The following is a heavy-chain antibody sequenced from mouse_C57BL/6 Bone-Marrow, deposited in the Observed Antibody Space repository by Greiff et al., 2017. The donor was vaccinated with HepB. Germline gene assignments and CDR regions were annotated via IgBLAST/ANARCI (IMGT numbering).Heavy chain of an antibody. V-gene: IGHV1-74*01. D-gene: IGHD6-1*01. CDR1: GYTFTSYW. J-gene: IGHJ4*01. CDR3: AKMNVPSYYAMDY. CDR2: IHPSDSDT. Sequence: QVQLQQPGAELVKPGASVKVSCKASGYTFTSYWMHWVKQRPGQGLEWIGRIHPSDSDTNYNQKFKGKATLTVDKSSSTAYIQLSSLTSEDSAVYYCAKMNVPSYYAMDYWGQGTSVTVSS.